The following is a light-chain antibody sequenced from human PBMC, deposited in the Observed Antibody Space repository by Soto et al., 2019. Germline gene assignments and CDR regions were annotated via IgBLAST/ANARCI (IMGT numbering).Light chain of an antibody. J-gene: IGKJ4*01. CDR1: QSVSSSY. CDR3: QQYGSSPPLT. V-gene: IGKV3-20*01. CDR2: GTF. Sequence: EIVLTQSPDTLSLSPGERATLSCRASQSVSSSYLAWYQQKAGQAPRLLIYGTFTRATGIPDRFSGSGSGTDFALTISRLEPEDSAVYYCQQYGSSPPLTFGGGTKVDIK.